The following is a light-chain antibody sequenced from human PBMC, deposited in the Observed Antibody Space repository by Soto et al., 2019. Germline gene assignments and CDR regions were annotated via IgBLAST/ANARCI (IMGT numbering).Light chain of an antibody. Sequence: ETVLTQSPGTLSLSPGEGATLSCRASQTVGASQLAWYQQKPGQSPRLLIYGVSNRATDILDRFGGSGSGTDFTLTISRLEPEDFAVYYCHQYSNPPHTFGQGTKLEIK. CDR3: HQYSNPPHT. CDR1: QTVGASQ. CDR2: GVS. V-gene: IGKV3-20*01. J-gene: IGKJ2*01.